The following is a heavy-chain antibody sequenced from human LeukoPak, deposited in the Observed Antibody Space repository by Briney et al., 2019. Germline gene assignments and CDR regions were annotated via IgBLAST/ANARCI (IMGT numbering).Heavy chain of an antibody. CDR3: ARSHPYYYDSSGYEFDY. Sequence: ASETLSLTCTVSGGSISSYYWSWIRQPAGKGLEWIGRIYTSGSTNYNPSLKSRVTMSVDTSKNQFSLKLSSVTAADTAVYYCARSHPYYYDSSGYEFDYWGQGTLVTVSS. CDR1: GGSISSYY. V-gene: IGHV4-4*07. J-gene: IGHJ4*02. CDR2: IYTSGST. D-gene: IGHD3-22*01.